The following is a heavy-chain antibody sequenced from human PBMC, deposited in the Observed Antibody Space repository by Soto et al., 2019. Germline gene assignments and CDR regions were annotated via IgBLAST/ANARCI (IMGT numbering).Heavy chain of an antibody. CDR3: ASGSSSSVRFDY. D-gene: IGHD6-6*01. Sequence: PGGSLRLSCAASGFTFSSYAMSWVRQAPGKGLEWVSAISGSGGSIYYADSVKGRVTITADKSTSTAYMELSSLRSEDTAVYYCASGSSSSVRFDYWGQGTLVTVSS. V-gene: IGHV3-23*01. J-gene: IGHJ4*02. CDR1: GFTFSSYA. CDR2: ISGSGGSI.